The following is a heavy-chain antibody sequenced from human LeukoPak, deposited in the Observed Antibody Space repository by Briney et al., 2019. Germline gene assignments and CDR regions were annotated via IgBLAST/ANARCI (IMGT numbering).Heavy chain of an antibody. V-gene: IGHV3-11*01. CDR2: IRSDGSTI. CDR1: GFTFGDYD. Sequence: PGGSLRLSCSASGFTFGDYDMNWIRQAPGKGLEWVSYIRSDGSTIYDTDSVKGRFFISRDNARDSLYLQMNSLRAEDTAVYYCAREGRGYYGDFDYWDQGTLVTVSS. CDR3: AREGRGYYGDFDY. J-gene: IGHJ4*02. D-gene: IGHD3-22*01.